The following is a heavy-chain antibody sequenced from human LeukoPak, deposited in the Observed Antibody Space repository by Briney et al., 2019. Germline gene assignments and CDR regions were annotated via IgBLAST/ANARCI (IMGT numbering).Heavy chain of an antibody. V-gene: IGHV4-34*01. Sequence: PSETLSLTCAVYGGSFSGYYWSWIRQPPGKGLEWIGSIYYSGNTYYNASLKSQVSISIDTSKNQFSLKLNSVTAADTAVYYCARDPYYDILTGYLIRGTFDIWGLGTMVTVSS. CDR3: ARDPYYDILTGYLIRGTFDI. CDR1: GGSFSGYY. D-gene: IGHD3-9*01. J-gene: IGHJ3*02. CDR2: IYYSGNT.